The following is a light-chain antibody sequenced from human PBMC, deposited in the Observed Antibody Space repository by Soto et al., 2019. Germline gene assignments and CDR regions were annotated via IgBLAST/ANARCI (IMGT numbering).Light chain of an antibody. CDR3: ASWDVSLNGPV. CDR1: SSNIGREY. J-gene: IGLJ3*02. CDR2: RNV. Sequence: QSVLTQPPSASETPGQTVTISCSGSSSNIGREYVYWYQQLPGTAPKLLIYRNVQRPSGVPDRFSGSKSGTSASLAISGLRSEDEADYYCASWDVSLNGPVFGGGTKVTVL. V-gene: IGLV1-47*01.